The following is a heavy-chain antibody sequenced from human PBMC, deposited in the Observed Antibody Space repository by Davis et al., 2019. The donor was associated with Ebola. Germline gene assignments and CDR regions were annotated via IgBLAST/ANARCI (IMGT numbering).Heavy chain of an antibody. V-gene: IGHV3-30*04. Sequence: PGGSLRLSCAASGFTFSRYAMHWVRQAPGKGLEWVAVVSYDGNIMYYADSVKGRFTISRDNSKNTLFLQMNSLRAEDTAVYYCARDGRIAVRYYYYYMDVWGKGTTVTVSS. CDR3: ARDGRIAVRYYYYYMDV. CDR1: GFTFSRYA. D-gene: IGHD6-19*01. CDR2: VSYDGNIM. J-gene: IGHJ6*03.